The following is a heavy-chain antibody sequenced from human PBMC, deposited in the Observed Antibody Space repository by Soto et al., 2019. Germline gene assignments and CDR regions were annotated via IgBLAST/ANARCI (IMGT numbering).Heavy chain of an antibody. CDR1: GFTFSSYA. D-gene: IGHD6-19*01. V-gene: IGHV3-23*01. CDR3: AKGCVPAVIYYYYGMDV. CDR2: ISGSGGST. Sequence: GGSLRLSCAASGFTFSSYAMSWVRQAPGKGLEWVSAISGSGGSTYYADSVKGRFTISRDNSKNTLYLQMNSLRAEDTAVYYCAKGCVPAVIYYYYGMDVWGQGTTVTVSS. J-gene: IGHJ6*02.